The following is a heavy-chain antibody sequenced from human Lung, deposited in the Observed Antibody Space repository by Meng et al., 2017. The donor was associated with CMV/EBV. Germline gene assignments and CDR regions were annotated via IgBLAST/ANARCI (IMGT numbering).Heavy chain of an antibody. Sequence: SXTXSLXCTVSGGSISSSSYYWGWIRQPPGKGLEWIGSIYYSGSTYYNPSLKSRVTISVDTSKNQLSLKLSSVTAADTAVYYCAREEYYYGSGRDYWGQGXLVTVSS. D-gene: IGHD3-10*01. J-gene: IGHJ4*02. CDR2: IYYSGST. V-gene: IGHV4-39*07. CDR3: AREEYYYGSGRDY. CDR1: GGSISSSSYY.